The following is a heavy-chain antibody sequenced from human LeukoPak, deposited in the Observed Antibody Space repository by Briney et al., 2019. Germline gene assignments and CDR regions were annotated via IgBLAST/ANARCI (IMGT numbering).Heavy chain of an antibody. D-gene: IGHD2-21*01. CDR2: ISGSGGST. Sequence: GGSLRLSCAASGFTFSSYAMSWVCQAPGKGLEWVSAISGSGGSTYYADSVKGRFTISRDNSKSTLYLQMNSLRAEDTAVYYCANVISLASFDYWGQGTLVTVSS. J-gene: IGHJ4*02. CDR3: ANVISLASFDY. V-gene: IGHV3-23*01. CDR1: GFTFSSYA.